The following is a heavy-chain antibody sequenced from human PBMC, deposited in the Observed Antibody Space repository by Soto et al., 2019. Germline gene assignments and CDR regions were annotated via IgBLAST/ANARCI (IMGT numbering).Heavy chain of an antibody. J-gene: IGHJ6*02. D-gene: IGHD5-12*01. CDR3: ARCGYTLEYTYYGLDV. Sequence: ASVKVSCKASGYTFTSYGISWVRQAPGQGLEWMGWISAYNGNTNYAQKLQGRVTMTTDTSTRTAYMELRSLRSDDTAVYYCARCGYTLEYTYYGLDVWGQGTTVTGSS. CDR2: ISAYNGNT. V-gene: IGHV1-18*01. CDR1: GYTFTSYG.